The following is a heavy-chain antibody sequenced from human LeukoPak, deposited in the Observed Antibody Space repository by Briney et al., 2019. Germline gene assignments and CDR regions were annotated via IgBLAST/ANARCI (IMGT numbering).Heavy chain of an antibody. D-gene: IGHD3-10*01. CDR2: IYYSGST. V-gene: IGHV4-59*01. J-gene: IGHJ4*02. Sequence: PSETLSLTCTVSGGSISSYHWSWIRQPPGKGLECIGYIYYSGSTNYNPSLKSRVTISVDTSKNQFSLKLSSVTAADTAVYYCARVQTPSGSGNYSFDYWGQGTLVTVSS. CDR3: ARVQTPSGSGNYSFDY. CDR1: GGSISSYH.